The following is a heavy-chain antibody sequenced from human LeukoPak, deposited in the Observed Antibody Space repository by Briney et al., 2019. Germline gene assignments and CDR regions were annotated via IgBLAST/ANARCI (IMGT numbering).Heavy chain of an antibody. CDR1: GFTFNIYG. V-gene: IGHV3-48*01. J-gene: IGHJ4*02. CDR2: ISSSSSTI. D-gene: IGHD4-17*01. Sequence: HPGGSLRLSCATSGFTFNIYGMHWVRQAPGKGLEWVSYISSSSSTIYYADSVKGRFTISRDNAKNSLYLQMNSLRAEDTAVYYCARAGGSTVTTRYSDYWGQGTLVTVSS. CDR3: ARAGGSTVTTRYSDY.